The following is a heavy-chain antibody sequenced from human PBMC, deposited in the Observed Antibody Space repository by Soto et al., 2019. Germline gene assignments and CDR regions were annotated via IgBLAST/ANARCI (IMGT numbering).Heavy chain of an antibody. J-gene: IGHJ4*02. CDR3: ARESNHYQDFFQN. V-gene: IGHV1-3*01. CDR1: GYPFPRVE. CDR2: ISNAGSGNT. D-gene: IGHD2-2*01. Sequence: ASVKVSGKTSGYPFPRVEVHWIRQAPGQRPEWMGGISNAGSGNTKYSQKFQDRLTITGDKRATTVYMALSSLTSEDTATYYCARESNHYQDFFQNWGQGTQVTVSS.